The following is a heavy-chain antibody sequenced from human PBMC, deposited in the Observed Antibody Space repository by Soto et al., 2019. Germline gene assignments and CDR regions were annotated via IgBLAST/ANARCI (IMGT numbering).Heavy chain of an antibody. D-gene: IGHD1-7*01. Sequence: SETLSLTCTVSGGSISSGVFSWTWIRQHPGKGLEWIGYIYYSGSTYYNPPLRSRVSISVDTSRNQFSLKLSSVTAADTAVYYCARDRPISGTTVYYGMDVWGQGTTVTVSS. V-gene: IGHV4-31*03. CDR3: ARDRPISGTTVYYGMDV. CDR2: IYYSGST. J-gene: IGHJ6*02. CDR1: GGSISSGVFS.